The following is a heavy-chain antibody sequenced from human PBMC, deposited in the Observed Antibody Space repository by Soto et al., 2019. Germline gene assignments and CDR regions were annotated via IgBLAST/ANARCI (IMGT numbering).Heavy chain of an antibody. CDR3: AMNTVTYYYYMDV. D-gene: IGHD4-17*01. J-gene: IGHJ6*03. CDR1: GGSISSADYY. V-gene: IGHV4-31*03. Sequence: QVLLQESDPGLLKPSQTLSLTCTFSGGSISSADYYWSWIRQHPGKGLEWIGYIHYSGRTYYNPSLNSRVTISPDSSKSQVSLTLNSVTAADTAVYYCAMNTVTYYYYMDVWGKGTTVTVSS. CDR2: IHYSGRT.